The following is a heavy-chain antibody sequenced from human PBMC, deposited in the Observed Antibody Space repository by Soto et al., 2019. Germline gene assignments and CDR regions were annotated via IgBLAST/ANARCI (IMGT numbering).Heavy chain of an antibody. CDR3: ARGPRITIFGVVIMVDY. V-gene: IGHV1-46*01. CDR2: INPSGGST. CDR1: GYTFTGYY. Sequence: ASVKVSCKASGYTFTGYYMHWVRQAPGQGLEWMGIINPSGGSTSYAQKFQGRVTMTRDTSTSTVYMELSSLRSEDTAVYYCARGPRITIFGVVIMVDYWGQGTLVTVSS. J-gene: IGHJ4*02. D-gene: IGHD3-3*01.